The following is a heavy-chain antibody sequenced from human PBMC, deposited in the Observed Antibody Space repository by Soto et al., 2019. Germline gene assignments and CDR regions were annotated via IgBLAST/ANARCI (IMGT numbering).Heavy chain of an antibody. CDR3: AKDRGSGWSRY. Sequence: GGSLRLSCAASGFTFSSYAMSWVRQAPGKGLEWVSAISGSGGSTYYADSVKGRFTVSRDNSKNTLYLQMNSLRAEDTAVYYCAKDRGSGWSRYWGQGTLVTVSS. CDR1: GFTFSSYA. CDR2: ISGSGGST. V-gene: IGHV3-23*01. D-gene: IGHD6-19*01. J-gene: IGHJ4*02.